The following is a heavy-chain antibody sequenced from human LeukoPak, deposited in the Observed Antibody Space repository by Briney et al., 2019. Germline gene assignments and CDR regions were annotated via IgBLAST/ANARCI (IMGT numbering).Heavy chain of an antibody. J-gene: IGHJ4*02. CDR1: GGSFSGYY. CDR3: ARGSRWELPLDY. V-gene: IGHV4-34*01. CDR2: INHSGST. Sequence: PSETLSLTCAVYGGSFSGYYWSWIRQSPGKGLEWIGEINHSGSTNYNPSLKSRVTISLDTSKNQFSLKLGSVTAADTAVYYCARGSRWELPLDYWGQGTLVTVSS. D-gene: IGHD1-26*01.